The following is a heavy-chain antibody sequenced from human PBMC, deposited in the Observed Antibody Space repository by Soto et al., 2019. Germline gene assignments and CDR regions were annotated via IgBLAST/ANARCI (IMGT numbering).Heavy chain of an antibody. CDR2: IYYNGIT. J-gene: IGHJ5*02. CDR1: GDSITNGDYY. V-gene: IGHV4-30-4*01. CDR3: ARGIKEGFDP. Sequence: QVSLQESGPGLVKPSQTLSLTCFVSGDSITNGDYYWSGIRQPPGKDLEWIAYIYYNGITHYNPSLTSRVTISLDPSKNHFSLKMTSVTDTDTAVYSCARGIKEGFDPWGQGTLVTVSS.